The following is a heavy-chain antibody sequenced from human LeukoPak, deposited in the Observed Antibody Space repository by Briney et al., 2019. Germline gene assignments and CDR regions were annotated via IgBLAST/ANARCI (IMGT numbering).Heavy chain of an antibody. CDR1: GYTFTSYY. V-gene: IGHV1-46*01. CDR3: AREDVLLWFGELLTGYYYFDY. CDR2: INPSGGST. D-gene: IGHD3-10*01. Sequence: ASVKVSCKASGYTFTSYYMHWVRQAPGQGLEWMGIINPSGGSTSYAQKFQGRVTMTRDTSTSTVYMELNSLRSEDTAVYYCAREDVLLWFGELLTGYYYFDYWGQGTLVTVSS. J-gene: IGHJ4*02.